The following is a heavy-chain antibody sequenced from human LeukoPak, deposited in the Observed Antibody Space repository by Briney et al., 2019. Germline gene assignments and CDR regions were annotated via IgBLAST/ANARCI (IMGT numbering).Heavy chain of an antibody. CDR3: ARIKRTAMVTDAFDI. D-gene: IGHD5-18*01. CDR2: FYQSGST. Sequence: SETLSLTCTVSGYSISSGYYWGWIRQSPETGLEWIGSFYQSGSTNYNPSLKSRVTMSVDTSKNQFSLKLSSVTAADTAVYYCARIKRTAMVTDAFDIWGQGTMVTVSS. V-gene: IGHV4-38-2*02. CDR1: GYSISSGYY. J-gene: IGHJ3*02.